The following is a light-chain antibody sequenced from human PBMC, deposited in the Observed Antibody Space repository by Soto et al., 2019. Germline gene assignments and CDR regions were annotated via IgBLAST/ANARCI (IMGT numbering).Light chain of an antibody. CDR1: HSINTSF. Sequence: EIVLTQSAGTLSFSPGDGATLSCRASHSINTSFLAWFQQKPGQAPRLLIYAASTRATGIPDRFSGSASETDFTLTINRLEPEHSAVYYCQQYASAPFSLGPGTKVDIK. V-gene: IGKV3-20*01. CDR2: AAS. CDR3: QQYASAPFS. J-gene: IGKJ3*01.